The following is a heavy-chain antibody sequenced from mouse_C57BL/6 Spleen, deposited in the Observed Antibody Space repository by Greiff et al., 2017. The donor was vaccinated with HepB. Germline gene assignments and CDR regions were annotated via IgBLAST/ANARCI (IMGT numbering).Heavy chain of an antibody. J-gene: IGHJ4*01. V-gene: IGHV5-16*01. CDR2: INYDGSST. D-gene: IGHD2-2*01. CDR1: GFTFSDYY. CDR3: EREDWFYAMDY. Sequence: EVHLVESEGGLVQPGSSMKLSCTASGFTFSDYYMAWVRQVPEKGLEWVANINYDGSSTYYLDSLKSRFIISRDNAKNILYLQMSSLKSEDTATYYCEREDWFYAMDYWGQGTSVTVSS.